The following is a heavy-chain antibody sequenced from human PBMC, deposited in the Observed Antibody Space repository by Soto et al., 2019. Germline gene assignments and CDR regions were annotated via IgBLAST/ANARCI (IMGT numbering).Heavy chain of an antibody. CDR1: GLTFDDYA. Sequence: GGSLRLSCAASGLTFDDYAMHWVRQAPGKGLEWVSGISWNSGSIGYADSVKGRFTISRDNAKNSLYLQMNSLRAEDTALYYCAKDFSGSGRLRAFDDYWGQGTLVTVSS. J-gene: IGHJ4*02. CDR3: AKDFSGSGRLRAFDDY. CDR2: ISWNSGSI. D-gene: IGHD3-10*01. V-gene: IGHV3-9*01.